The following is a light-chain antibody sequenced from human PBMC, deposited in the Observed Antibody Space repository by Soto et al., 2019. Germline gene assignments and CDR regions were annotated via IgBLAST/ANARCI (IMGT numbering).Light chain of an antibody. CDR2: EVS. V-gene: IGLV2-14*01. CDR3: SSYTGAYTLV. Sequence: QSALAHPASVSGSPGQSIPISCTGTSSDVGAYNYVSWYQQHPGKAPKLIVHEVSDRPSGVSDRFSGSKSGNTASLTISGLQAEDEADYYCSSYTGAYTLVFGTGTKVTVL. CDR1: SSDVGAYNY. J-gene: IGLJ1*01.